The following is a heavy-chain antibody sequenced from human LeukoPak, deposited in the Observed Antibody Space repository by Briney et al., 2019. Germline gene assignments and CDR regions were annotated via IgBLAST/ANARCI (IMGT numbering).Heavy chain of an antibody. CDR3: AKLRARTYYYYMDV. D-gene: IGHD3-10*01. V-gene: IGHV3-23*01. Sequence: GGSLRLSCAASGFTFSSYAMSWVRQAPGKGLEWVSGISGSGGSTYYADSVKGRFTISRDNSKNTLYLQMNSLRAEDTAVYYCAKLRARTYYYYMDVWGKGTTVTVSS. CDR1: GFTFSSYA. CDR2: ISGSGGST. J-gene: IGHJ6*03.